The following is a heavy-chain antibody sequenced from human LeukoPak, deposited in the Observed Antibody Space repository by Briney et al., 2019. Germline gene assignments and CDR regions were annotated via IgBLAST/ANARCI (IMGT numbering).Heavy chain of an antibody. CDR1: GYSISSGYD. D-gene: IGHD6-13*01. J-gene: IGHJ6*03. CDR2: ISQSGNT. Sequence: SETLSLTCTVSGYSISSGYDWGWMRQAPGKGLEWLGSISQSGNTYNNPSLKSRVTLSVDTSKNQVSLKLTSVSAADTAVYYCARVYTGSSWDYYYYMDVWGKGTTVTVSS. CDR3: ARVYTGSSWDYYYYMDV. V-gene: IGHV4-38-2*02.